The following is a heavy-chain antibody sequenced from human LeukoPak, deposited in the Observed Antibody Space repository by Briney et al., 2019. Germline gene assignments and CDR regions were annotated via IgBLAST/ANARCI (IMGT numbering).Heavy chain of an antibody. CDR3: ASSLWFGELSIHPYYFDY. CDR1: GGTFISYA. D-gene: IGHD3-10*01. J-gene: IGHJ4*02. V-gene: IGHV1-69*13. Sequence: SVKVSCKASGGTFISYAISGVRQAPGQGLEWGGGIIPIFGTANYAQKFQGRVTITAKESTSTAYMELSSLRSEDTAVYYCASSLWFGELSIHPYYFDYWGQGTLVTVSS. CDR2: IIPIFGTA.